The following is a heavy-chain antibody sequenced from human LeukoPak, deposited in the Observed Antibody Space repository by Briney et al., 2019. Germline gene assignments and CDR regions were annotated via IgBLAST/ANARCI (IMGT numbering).Heavy chain of an antibody. CDR3: ARALDSSSRYYYYMDV. Sequence: ASVKVSCKASGYTFTSYDINWVRQATGQGLEWMGWMNPNSGNTGYAQKFQGRVTITRNTSISTAYMELSSLRSEDTAVYYCARALDSSSRYYYYMDVWGKGTTVTVSS. J-gene: IGHJ6*03. V-gene: IGHV1-8*03. D-gene: IGHD6-13*01. CDR2: MNPNSGNT. CDR1: GYTFTSYD.